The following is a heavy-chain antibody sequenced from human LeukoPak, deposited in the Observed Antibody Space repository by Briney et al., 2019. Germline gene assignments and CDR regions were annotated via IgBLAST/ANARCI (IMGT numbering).Heavy chain of an antibody. Sequence: PGGSLRLSCAASGFTFSSYEMNWVRQAPGKGLEWVSYISSSGSTIYYADSVKGRFTISRDNAKNSLYLQMNSLRAEDTAVFYCARAVSEWEPYYDYWGQGTLVTVSS. CDR3: ARAVSEWEPYYDY. CDR1: GFTFSSYE. D-gene: IGHD1-26*01. J-gene: IGHJ4*02. V-gene: IGHV3-48*03. CDR2: ISSSGSTI.